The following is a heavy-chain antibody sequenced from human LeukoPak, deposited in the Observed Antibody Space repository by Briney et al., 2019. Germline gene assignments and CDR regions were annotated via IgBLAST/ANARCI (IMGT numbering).Heavy chain of an antibody. CDR3: ATSIVVVPAAPVSFDY. CDR1: GGSISSGSYY. CDR2: IYTSGST. V-gene: IGHV4-61*02. J-gene: IGHJ4*02. Sequence: SETLSLTCTVSGGSISSGSYYWSWIRQPAGKGLEWIGRIYTSGSTNYNPSLKSRVTISVDTSKNQFSLKLSSVTAADTAVYYCATSIVVVPAAPVSFDYWGQGTLVTVSS. D-gene: IGHD2-2*01.